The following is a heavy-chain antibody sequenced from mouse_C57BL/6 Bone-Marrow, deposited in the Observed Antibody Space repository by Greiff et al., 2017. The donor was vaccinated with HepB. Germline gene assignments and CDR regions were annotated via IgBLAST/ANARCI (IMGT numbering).Heavy chain of an antibody. J-gene: IGHJ3*01. CDR3: ARGGWSRGFAY. CDR1: GYTFTSYW. Sequence: VQLQQPGAELVMPGASVKLSCKASGYTFTSYWMHWVKQRPGQGLEWIGEIDPSDSYTNYNQKFKGKSTLTVDKSSSTAYMQLSSLTSEDSAVYYCARGGWSRGFAYWGQGTLVTVSA. CDR2: IDPSDSYT. D-gene: IGHD2-3*01. V-gene: IGHV1-69*01.